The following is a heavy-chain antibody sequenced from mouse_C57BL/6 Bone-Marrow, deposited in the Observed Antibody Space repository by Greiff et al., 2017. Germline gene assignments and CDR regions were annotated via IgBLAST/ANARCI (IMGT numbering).Heavy chain of an antibody. V-gene: IGHV1-64*01. CDR3: ARSYDYDNYTMDY. Sequence: QVQLQQPGAELVQPGASVKLSCKASGYTFTNYWMHWVKQRPGQGLEWIGLMHPNGGSPDYNEKFKSEVTLSVDKSSRTAYMELSSLTSEDSAVYYCARSYDYDNYTMDYWGQGTAVTVS. CDR1: GYTFTNYW. J-gene: IGHJ4*01. D-gene: IGHD2-4*01. CDR2: MHPNGGSP.